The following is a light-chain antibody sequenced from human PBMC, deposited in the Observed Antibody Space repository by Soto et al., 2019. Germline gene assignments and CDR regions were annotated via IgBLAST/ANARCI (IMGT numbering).Light chain of an antibody. V-gene: IGLV2-8*01. CDR2: EVS. CDR3: SSYAGSNLVV. CDR1: SSDVGGYNY. J-gene: IGLJ2*01. Sequence: QSALTQPPSASGSPGQSVTISCTGTSSDVGGYNYVSWYQQHPGKAPKLMIYEVSKRPSGVPDRFSGSKSGNTASLTVSGLQDEDEADYYCSSYAGSNLVVFGGWTKVTVL.